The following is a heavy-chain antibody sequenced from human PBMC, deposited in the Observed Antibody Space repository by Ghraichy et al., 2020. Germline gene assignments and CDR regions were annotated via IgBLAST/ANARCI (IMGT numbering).Heavy chain of an antibody. J-gene: IGHJ4*02. V-gene: IGHV3-23*01. D-gene: IGHD3-3*01. Sequence: GGSLRLSCAASGFTFSSYAMSWVRQAPGKGLEWVSAISGSGGSTYYADSVKGRFTISRDNSKNTLYLQMNSLRAEDTAVYYCAKDENYDFWSGYYNYWGQGTLVTVSS. CDR3: AKDENYDFWSGYYNY. CDR2: ISGSGGST. CDR1: GFTFSSYA.